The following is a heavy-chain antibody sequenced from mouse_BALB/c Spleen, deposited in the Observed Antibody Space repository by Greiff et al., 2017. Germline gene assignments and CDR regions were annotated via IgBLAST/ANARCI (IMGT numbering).Heavy chain of an antibody. D-gene: IGHD1-1*01. V-gene: IGHV2-9*02. CDR1: GFSLTSYG. CDR3: ARDLGLLRSHYAMDY. CDR2: IWAGGST. Sequence: VQGVESGPGLVAPSQSLSITCTVSGFSLTSYGVHWVRQPPGKGLEWLGVIWAGGSTNYNSALMSRLSISKDNSKSQVFLKMNSLQTDDTAMYYCARDLGLLRSHYAMDYWGQGTSVTVSS. J-gene: IGHJ4*01.